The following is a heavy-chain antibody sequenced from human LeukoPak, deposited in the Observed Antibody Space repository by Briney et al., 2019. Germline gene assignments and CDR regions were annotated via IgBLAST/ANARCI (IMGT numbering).Heavy chain of an antibody. CDR3: ARGITMDY. J-gene: IGHJ4*02. V-gene: IGHV3-30*04. CDR1: GFTFSSYA. Sequence: GGSLRLSCAASGFTFSSYAMHWVRQAPGKGLEWVAVISYDGSNKYYADSVKGRFTISRDNSKNTLYLQMNSLRAEDTAVYYCARGITMDYWGQGTLVTVSS. D-gene: IGHD3-10*01. CDR2: ISYDGSNK.